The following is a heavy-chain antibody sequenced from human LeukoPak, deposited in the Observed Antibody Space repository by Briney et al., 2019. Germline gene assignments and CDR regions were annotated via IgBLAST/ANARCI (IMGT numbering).Heavy chain of an antibody. J-gene: IGHJ4*02. Sequence: PGGSLRLSCTASGFTSGDYAMSWVRQAPGKGLEWVGFIRSKAYGGTTEYAASVKGRFTISRDDSKSIAYLQMNSLKTEDTAVYYCTRVRGYSYGYGDYWGQGTLVTVSS. CDR1: GFTSGDYA. CDR2: IRSKAYGGTT. V-gene: IGHV3-49*04. D-gene: IGHD5-18*01. CDR3: TRVRGYSYGYGDY.